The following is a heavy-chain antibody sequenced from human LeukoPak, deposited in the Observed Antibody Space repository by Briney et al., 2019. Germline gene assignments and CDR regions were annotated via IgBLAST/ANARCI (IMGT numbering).Heavy chain of an antibody. Sequence: GGSLRLSCAASGFNFGSFAMSWVRRAPGRGPEWLSGMSDNGVNTYYVDSVRGRFTISRDNSKNMLYLQMNGLRAEDTALYYCAKGIAVANIYFYGMDVWGQGTTVTVSS. CDR2: MSDNGVNT. V-gene: IGHV3-23*01. CDR1: GFNFGSFA. CDR3: AKGIAVANIYFYGMDV. D-gene: IGHD6-19*01. J-gene: IGHJ6*02.